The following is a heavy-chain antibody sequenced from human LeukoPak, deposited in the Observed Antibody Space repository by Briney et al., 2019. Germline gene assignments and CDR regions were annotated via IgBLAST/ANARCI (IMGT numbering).Heavy chain of an antibody. Sequence: GGSLRLSCAASGFTFSSYGMHWVRQAPGKGLEWVAVIWYDGSNKYYADSVKGRFTISRDNSKDTLYLQMNSLRAEDTAVYYCARDHPLPRYYYYMDVWGKGTTVTVSS. J-gene: IGHJ6*03. V-gene: IGHV3-33*01. CDR1: GFTFSSYG. CDR3: ARDHPLPRYYYYMDV. CDR2: IWYDGSNK.